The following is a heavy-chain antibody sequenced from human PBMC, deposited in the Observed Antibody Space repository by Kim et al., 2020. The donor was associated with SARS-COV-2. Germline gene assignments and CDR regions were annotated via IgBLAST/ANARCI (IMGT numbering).Heavy chain of an antibody. Sequence: GGSLRLSCAGSGFTFSDYAINWVRRAPGKGLEYVSATTRSGDGSLYAESVEGRFTISRDNSKNTLYLQMNSLRLEDTSVYYCARYGGNYGAVLWGRGTLVIVPS. CDR2: TTRSGDGS. J-gene: IGHJ4*02. D-gene: IGHD3-10*01. CDR3: ARYGGNYGAVL. V-gene: IGHV3-64*04. CDR1: GFTFSDYA.